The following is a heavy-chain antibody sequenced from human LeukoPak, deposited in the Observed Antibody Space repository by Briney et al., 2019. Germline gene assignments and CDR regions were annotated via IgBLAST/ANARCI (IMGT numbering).Heavy chain of an antibody. Sequence: SETLSLTCAVYGGSFSGYYWSWIRQPPGKGLEWIGEINHSGSTNYNPSLKSRVTISVDTSKNQFPLKLSSVTAADTAVYYCASSREYCSSTSCSPYYYYGMDVWGQGTTVTVSS. V-gene: IGHV4-34*01. CDR2: INHSGST. J-gene: IGHJ6*02. D-gene: IGHD2-2*01. CDR1: GGSFSGYY. CDR3: ASSREYCSSTSCSPYYYYGMDV.